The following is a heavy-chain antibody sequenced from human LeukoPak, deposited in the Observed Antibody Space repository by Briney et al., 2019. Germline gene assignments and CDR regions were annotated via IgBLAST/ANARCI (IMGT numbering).Heavy chain of an antibody. Sequence: ASVKVSCKASGGTFSSYAISWVRQAPGQGLEWMGGIIPIFGTANYAQKFQGRVTITTDESTSTAYMELSSLRSEDTAVYYCARRTGDYYGSGTPHNWFDPWGQGTVVTVSS. CDR1: GGTFSSYA. V-gene: IGHV1-69*05. J-gene: IGHJ5*02. D-gene: IGHD3-10*01. CDR2: IIPIFGTA. CDR3: ARRTGDYYGSGTPHNWFDP.